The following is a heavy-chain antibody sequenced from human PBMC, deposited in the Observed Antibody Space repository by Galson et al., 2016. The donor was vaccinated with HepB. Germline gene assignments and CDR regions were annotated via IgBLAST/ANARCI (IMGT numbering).Heavy chain of an antibody. J-gene: IGHJ2*01. Sequence: PALVKPTQTLTLTCTFSGFSLSTSGVGVGWIRQPPGKALEWLALINWDDDKRYSPFLKSRLTITKDTSKNQVVLTMTNMDPVDTATYYCAHSVGYYDSSGYTNWYFDLWGRGTLVTVSS. CDR2: INWDDDK. V-gene: IGHV2-5*02. CDR3: AHSVGYYDSSGYTNWYFDL. CDR1: GFSLSTSGVG. D-gene: IGHD3-22*01.